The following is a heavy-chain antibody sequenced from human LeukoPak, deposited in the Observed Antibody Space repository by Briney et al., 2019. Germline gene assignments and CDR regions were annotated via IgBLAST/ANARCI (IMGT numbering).Heavy chain of an antibody. D-gene: IGHD1-26*01. CDR2: IYSGGST. J-gene: IGHJ6*03. CDR3: ARGSRGIGRAYYYYYMDV. CDR1: GFTVSSNY. Sequence: PGGSLRLSCAASGFTVSSNYMSWVRQAPGKGLEWVSVIYSGGSTYYADSVKGRFTISRDNSKNTLYLQMNSLRAEDTAVYYCARGSRGIGRAYYYYYMDVWGQGTTVTVSS. V-gene: IGHV3-66*02.